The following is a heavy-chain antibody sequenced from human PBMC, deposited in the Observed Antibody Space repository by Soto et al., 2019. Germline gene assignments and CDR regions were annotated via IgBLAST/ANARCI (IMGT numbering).Heavy chain of an antibody. CDR1: GFTFRSYE. CDR2: ISSSGTIM. D-gene: IGHD2-15*01. J-gene: IGHJ3*02. Sequence: EVQLLESGGGLVQPGGSLRLSCATSGFTFRSYEVNWVRQAPGKGLEWVSYISSSGTIMYYADSVKGRFTISRDNAKNSLFLQMNSLRAEDTAIYYCARRIWDVAVVASATRGGFDIWGQGTMVTVSS. V-gene: IGHV3-48*03. CDR3: ARRIWDVAVVASATRGGFDI.